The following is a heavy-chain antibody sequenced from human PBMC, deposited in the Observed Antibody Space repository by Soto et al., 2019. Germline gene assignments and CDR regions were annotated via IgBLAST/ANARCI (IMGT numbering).Heavy chain of an antibody. V-gene: IGHV3-48*03. D-gene: IGHD3-3*01. Sequence: GGSLRLSCAASGFTFSSYEMNWVRQAPGKGLEWVSYISSSGSTIYYADSVKGRFTISRDNAKNSLYLQMNSLRAEDTAVYYCARVYDVWSGSPPVTDYYGMDVWGQGTTVTVS. CDR1: GFTFSSYE. CDR2: ISSSGSTI. J-gene: IGHJ6*02. CDR3: ARVYDVWSGSPPVTDYYGMDV.